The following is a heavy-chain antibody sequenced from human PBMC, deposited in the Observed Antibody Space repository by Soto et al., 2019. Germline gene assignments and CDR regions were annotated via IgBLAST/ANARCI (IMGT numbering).Heavy chain of an antibody. CDR1: GTIFSSYT. Sequence: QVQLVQSGAEVKKPGSSVRVSCKASGTIFSSYTISWVRQAPGQGLEWMGRIIPILGETNSAQKFQDRVTLTADKSTNTAYMDLNSLRLDDTAVYYCARGLGGRMDDWGQGTTVTVSS. J-gene: IGHJ6*02. CDR3: ARGLGGRMDD. CDR2: IIPILGET. V-gene: IGHV1-69*08. D-gene: IGHD3-16*01.